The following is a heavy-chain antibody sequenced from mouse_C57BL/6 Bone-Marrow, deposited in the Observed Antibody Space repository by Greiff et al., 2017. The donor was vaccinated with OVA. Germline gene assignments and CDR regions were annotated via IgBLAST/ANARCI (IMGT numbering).Heavy chain of an antibody. V-gene: IGHV1-22*01. Sequence: VQLQQSGPELVKPGASVKMSCKASGYTFTDYNMHWVKQSHGKSLEWIGYINPNNGGTSYNQKFKGKATLTVNKSSSTAYMELRSLTSEDSAVYYCAREGDYGSFFDDWGQGTTLTVSS. D-gene: IGHD1-1*01. CDR1: GYTFTDYN. CDR2: INPNNGGT. J-gene: IGHJ2*01. CDR3: AREGDYGSFFDD.